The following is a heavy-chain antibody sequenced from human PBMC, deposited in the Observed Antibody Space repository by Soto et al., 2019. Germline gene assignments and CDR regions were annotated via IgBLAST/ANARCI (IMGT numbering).Heavy chain of an antibody. CDR2: IIPIFGTA. V-gene: IGHV1-69*13. J-gene: IGHJ4*02. CDR3: AGYDSSGYIRFDY. Sequence: SVKVSCKASGGTFSSYAISWVRQAPGQGLEWMGGIIPIFGTANYAQKFQGRVTITADESTSTAYMELSSLRSEDTAVYYCAGYDSSGYIRFDYWGQGTLVTVSS. D-gene: IGHD3-22*01. CDR1: GGTFSSYA.